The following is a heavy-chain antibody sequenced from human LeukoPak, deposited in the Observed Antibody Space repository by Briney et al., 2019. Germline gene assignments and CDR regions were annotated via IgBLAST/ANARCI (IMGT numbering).Heavy chain of an antibody. CDR2: MNPNSGNA. CDR1: GYTFTSYD. V-gene: IGHV1-8*01. J-gene: IGHJ4*02. D-gene: IGHD6-19*01. Sequence: ASVKVSCKASGYTFTSYDINWVRQATGQGLEWMGWMNPNSGNAGYAQKFQGRVTMTRNTSISTAYMELSSLRSEDTAVYYCARGVGGWYDFDYWGQGTLVTVSS. CDR3: ARGVGGWYDFDY.